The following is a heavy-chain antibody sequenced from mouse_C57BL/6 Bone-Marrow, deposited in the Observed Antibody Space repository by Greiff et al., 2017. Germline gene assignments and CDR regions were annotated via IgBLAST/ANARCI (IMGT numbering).Heavy chain of an antibody. J-gene: IGHJ2*01. D-gene: IGHD2-1*01. CDR2: FHPYNDDT. CDR3: ARGGNYGGYYFDY. Sequence: LVESGAELVKPGASVKMSCTASGYTFTTYPIEWMKQNHGKSLEWIGNFHPYNDDTKYNEKFKGKATLTVEQSSSTVYLELSRLTSDDSAVYDCARGGNYGGYYFDYWGQGTTLTGSS. CDR1: GYTFTTYP. V-gene: IGHV1-47*01.